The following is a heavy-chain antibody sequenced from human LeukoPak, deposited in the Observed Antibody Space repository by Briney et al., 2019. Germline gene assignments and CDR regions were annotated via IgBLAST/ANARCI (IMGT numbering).Heavy chain of an antibody. Sequence: GASVRVSCKASGYTFTGYDINWVRRATGQGLEWMGWMNPNSGDTGYAQKFQGRVTMTRNTSIDTAYMDLSGLRSEDTAVYYCTRGSLSGSSRDYWGQGTLVTVSS. V-gene: IGHV1-8*01. D-gene: IGHD1-26*01. CDR3: TRGSLSGSSRDY. CDR1: GYTFTGYD. CDR2: MNPNSGDT. J-gene: IGHJ4*02.